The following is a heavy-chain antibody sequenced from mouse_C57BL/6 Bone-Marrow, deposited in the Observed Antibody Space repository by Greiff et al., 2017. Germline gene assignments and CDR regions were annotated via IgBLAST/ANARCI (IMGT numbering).Heavy chain of an antibody. J-gene: IGHJ2*01. D-gene: IGHD4-1*01. CDR3: ARLTLDY. V-gene: IGHV5-6*01. CDR1: GFTFSSYG. Sequence: EVHLVESGGDLVKPGGSLKLSCAASGFTFSSYGMSWVRQTPDKRLEWVATISSGGSSTYYPDSVKGRFTISRDNAKNTLYLQMSSLKSEDTAMYYCARLTLDYWGQGTTLTVSS. CDR2: ISSGGSST.